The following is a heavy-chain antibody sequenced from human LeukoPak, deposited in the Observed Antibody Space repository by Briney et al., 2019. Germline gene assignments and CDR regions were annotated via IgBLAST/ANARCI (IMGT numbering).Heavy chain of an antibody. CDR1: GGSFSGYY. D-gene: IGHD1-26*01. Sequence: SETLSLTCAVYGGSFSGYYWSWIRQPPGKGLEWIGEINHSGSTNYNPSLKSRVTISVDTSKNQFSLKLSSVTAADTALYYCARTYRGGSTRRGFDIWGQGTMVTVSS. V-gene: IGHV4-34*01. CDR3: ARTYRGGSTRRGFDI. CDR2: INHSGST. J-gene: IGHJ3*02.